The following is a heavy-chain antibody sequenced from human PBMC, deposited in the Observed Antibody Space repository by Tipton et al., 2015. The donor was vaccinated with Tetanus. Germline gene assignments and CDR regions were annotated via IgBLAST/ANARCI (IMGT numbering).Heavy chain of an antibody. J-gene: IGHJ4*02. Sequence: QSGPEVKQPGASVKVSCKASGYTFTKYGINWVRQAPGQGLEWMGWDSGYSGNTNYAQKLQGRVTMTTDTSTNTAYMELRSLRSDDTAVYYCARDYFGSGSNYYFDYWGQGSQVSVSS. CDR1: GYTFTKYG. CDR3: ARDYFGSGSNYYFDY. CDR2: DSGYSGNT. D-gene: IGHD3-10*01. V-gene: IGHV1-18*01.